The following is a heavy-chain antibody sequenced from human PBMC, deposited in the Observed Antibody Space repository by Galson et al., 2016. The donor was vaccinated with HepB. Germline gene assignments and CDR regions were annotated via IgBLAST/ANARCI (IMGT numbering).Heavy chain of an antibody. V-gene: IGHV3-23*01. CDR3: AKEADITGWSFFDY. CDR2: ISAGGAYT. CDR1: GFTFSSYP. D-gene: IGHD6-19*01. J-gene: IGHJ4*02. Sequence: SLRLSCAASGFTFSSYPMHWVRQAPGKGLEWVSAISAGGAYTYYADSVKGRFTISRDNYKKTLYLQMNSLRAEDTAVYYCAKEADITGWSFFDYWGQGTLVTVSS.